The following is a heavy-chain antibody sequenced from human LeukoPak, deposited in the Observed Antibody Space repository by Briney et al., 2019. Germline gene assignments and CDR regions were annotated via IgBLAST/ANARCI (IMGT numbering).Heavy chain of an antibody. V-gene: IGHV3-21*01. D-gene: IGHD4-17*01. J-gene: IGHJ6*02. CDR2: FSSGSTYI. Sequence: GGSLRLSCAASGFTFSSYSMNWVRQAPGEGLEWVSSFSSGSTYIYYADSVKGRFTISRDSAKNSLYLQMNSLRAEDTAVYYCARASDSGVYFSGMDVWGQGTTVTVSS. CDR1: GFTFSSYS. CDR3: ARASDSGVYFSGMDV.